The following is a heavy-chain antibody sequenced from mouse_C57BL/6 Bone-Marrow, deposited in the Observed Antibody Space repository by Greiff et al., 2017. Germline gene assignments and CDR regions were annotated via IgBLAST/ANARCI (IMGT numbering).Heavy chain of an antibody. D-gene: IGHD2-3*01. V-gene: IGHV1-52*01. CDR1: GYTFTSYW. Sequence: QVQLKQPGAELVRPGSSVKLSCKASGYTFTSYWMHWVKQRPIQGLEWIGNIDPSDSETHYNQKFKDKATLTVDKSSSTAYMQLSSLTSEDSAVYYCARMDSAWFAYWGQGTLVTVSA. CDR3: ARMDSAWFAY. J-gene: IGHJ3*01. CDR2: IDPSDSET.